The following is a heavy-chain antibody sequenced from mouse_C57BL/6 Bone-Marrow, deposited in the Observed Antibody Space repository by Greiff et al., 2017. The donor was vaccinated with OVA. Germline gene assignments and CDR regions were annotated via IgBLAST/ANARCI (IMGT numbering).Heavy chain of an antibody. CDR2: IWTGGGT. CDR1: GFSLTSYA. Sequence: QVQLQQSGPGLVAPSQSLSITCTVSGFSLTSYAISWVRQPPGKGLEWLGVIWTGGGTNYNSALKSRLSISKDNSKSQVFLKMNSLQTDDTARYYCAREGTIVTTCAMDYWGQGTSVTVSS. CDR3: AREGTIVTTCAMDY. V-gene: IGHV2-9-1*01. D-gene: IGHD2-5*01. J-gene: IGHJ4*01.